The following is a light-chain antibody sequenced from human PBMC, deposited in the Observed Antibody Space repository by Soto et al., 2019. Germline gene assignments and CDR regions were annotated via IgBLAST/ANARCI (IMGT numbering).Light chain of an antibody. CDR3: QQYESSPRT. CDR2: VAS. J-gene: IGKJ1*01. Sequence: ELVLTQSPGTLSLSPGERATLSCRASQSVSSSYLAWDQHKPGQAPRLHIYVASSSPTGMPDRVSGSGSGKAFTLTISRLENEDFEVYYCQQYESSPRTFGQGTTVEIK. V-gene: IGKV3-20*01. CDR1: QSVSSSY.